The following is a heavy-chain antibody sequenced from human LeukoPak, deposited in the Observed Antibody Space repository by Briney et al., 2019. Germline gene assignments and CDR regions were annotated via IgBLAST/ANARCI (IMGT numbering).Heavy chain of an antibody. CDR2: IWYDGSNK. J-gene: IGHJ4*02. CDR3: AREYSSSGWLQIAPFDY. CDR1: GFTFSSYG. V-gene: IGHV3-33*01. D-gene: IGHD6-13*01. Sequence: PGRSLRLSCAASGFTFSSYGMHWVRQAPAKGLEWVAVIWYDGSNKYYADSVKGRFTISRDNSENTLYLQMNSLRAEDAAVYYCAREYSSSGWLQIAPFDYWGQGTLVTVSS.